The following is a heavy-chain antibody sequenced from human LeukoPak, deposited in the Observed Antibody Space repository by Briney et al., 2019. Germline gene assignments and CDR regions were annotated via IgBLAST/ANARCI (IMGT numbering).Heavy chain of an antibody. CDR1: GFTFGDYA. V-gene: IGHV3-49*04. CDR3: TRGLPRYYDSSGYYYYFDY. CDR2: IRSKAYGGTT. D-gene: IGHD3-22*01. Sequence: GGSLRLSCTASGFTFGDYAMSWVRQAPGKGLEWVGFIRSKAYGGTTKYAACVKGRFTISTDDTKSIAYLQMNSLKTEDTAVYYCTRGLPRYYDSSGYYYYFDYWGQGTLVTVSS. J-gene: IGHJ4*02.